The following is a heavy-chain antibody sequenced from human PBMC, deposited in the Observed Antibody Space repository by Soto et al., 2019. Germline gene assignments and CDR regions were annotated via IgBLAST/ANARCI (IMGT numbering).Heavy chain of an antibody. D-gene: IGHD6-6*01. Sequence: QVQLVQPGAEVKKPGASVKFSCKAYGYIFTNFYIHWVRQAPGQGLEWIGIINPNGGSTNYAQNLQGRFTMARDTSTSTVHKALSSLRSENTAVYYCTRGLASVYYWGQGTLITVSS. CDR2: INPNGGST. CDR3: TRGLASVYY. V-gene: IGHV1-46*03. J-gene: IGHJ4*02. CDR1: GYIFTNFY.